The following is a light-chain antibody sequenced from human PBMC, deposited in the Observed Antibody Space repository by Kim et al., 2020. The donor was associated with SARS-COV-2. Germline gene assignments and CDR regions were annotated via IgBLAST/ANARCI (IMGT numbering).Light chain of an antibody. CDR3: DSYIRSSGFDV. V-gene: IGLV2-14*03. CDR2: AVN. Sequence: QSALTQPASVSGSPGQSITISCTGTNSDVGDHNSVSWYQQHPGKAPKLIIYAVNKRPSGLSNRFSGSKSANTASLTISGLQGEDEADYYCDSYIRSSGFDVFGTGTNVTVL. CDR1: NSDVGDHNS. J-gene: IGLJ1*01.